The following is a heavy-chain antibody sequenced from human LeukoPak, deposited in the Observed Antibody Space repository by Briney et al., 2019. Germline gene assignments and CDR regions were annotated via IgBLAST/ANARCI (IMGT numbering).Heavy chain of an antibody. CDR1: GFTFSSYS. V-gene: IGHV3-21*01. Sequence: GGSLRLSCAASGFTFSSYSMNWVRQAPGKGLEWVSSISSSSSYIYYADSVKGRFTISRDNAKNSLYLQMNSLRAEDTAVYYCARDPYSGYDKEGAWGQGTLVTVSS. D-gene: IGHD5-12*01. CDR3: ARDPYSGYDKEGA. J-gene: IGHJ5*02. CDR2: ISSSSSYI.